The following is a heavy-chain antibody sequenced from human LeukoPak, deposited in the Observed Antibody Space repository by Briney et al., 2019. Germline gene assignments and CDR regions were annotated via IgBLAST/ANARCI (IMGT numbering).Heavy chain of an antibody. D-gene: IGHD1-20*01. V-gene: IGHV3-21*01. CDR1: GFTFSSYS. J-gene: IGHJ4*02. CDR3: ARLLVYNSGGEAFDH. Sequence: GGSLRLSCAASGFTFSSYSMNWVRQAPGKGLEWVSSISSSSSYIYYADSLKGRFTISRHNAKKSVYLQMNSLRAEDTAVYYCARLLVYNSGGEAFDHWGQGTLVTVSS. CDR2: ISSSSSYI.